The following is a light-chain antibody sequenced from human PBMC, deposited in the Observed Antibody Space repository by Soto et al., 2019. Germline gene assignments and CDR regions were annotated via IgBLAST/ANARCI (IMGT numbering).Light chain of an antibody. V-gene: IGKV1-5*01. J-gene: IGKJ1*01. Sequence: DVQMTQSAATLSVSVGDRVTITCRASQSISSWLAWYQQKPGKAPKLLIYDVSSLESGVPSRFSGSGSGTEFTLTISSLQPDDFATYYCQHYNSYSEAFGQGTKVDIK. CDR3: QHYNSYSEA. CDR1: QSISSW. CDR2: DVS.